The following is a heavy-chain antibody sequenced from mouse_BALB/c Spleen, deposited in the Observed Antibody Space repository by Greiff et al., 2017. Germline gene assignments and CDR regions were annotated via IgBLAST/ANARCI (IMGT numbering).Heavy chain of an antibody. D-gene: IGHD2-1*01. CDR3: TSFPLRFAY. CDR2: IRLKSNNYAT. V-gene: IGHV6-6*02. Sequence: VQRVESGGGLVQPGGSMKLSCVASGFTFSNYWMNWVRQSPEKGLEWVAEIRLKSNNYATHYAESVKGRFTISRDDSKSSVYLQMNNLRAEDTGIYYCTSFPLRFAYWGQGTLVTVSA. CDR1: GFTFSNYW. J-gene: IGHJ3*01.